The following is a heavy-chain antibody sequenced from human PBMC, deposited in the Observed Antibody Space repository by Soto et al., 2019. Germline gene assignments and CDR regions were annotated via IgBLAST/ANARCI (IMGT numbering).Heavy chain of an antibody. CDR3: ARVERGLQYGDAFDI. D-gene: IGHD5-12*01. CDR2: ISAYNGNT. V-gene: IGHV1-18*01. Sequence: ASVKVSCKASGYTFTSYGISWVRQAPGQGLEWMGWISAYNGNTNYAQKLQGRVTMTTDTSTSTAYMELRSLRSDDTAVYYCARVERGLQYGDAFDIWGQGTMVTVSS. J-gene: IGHJ3*02. CDR1: GYTFTSYG.